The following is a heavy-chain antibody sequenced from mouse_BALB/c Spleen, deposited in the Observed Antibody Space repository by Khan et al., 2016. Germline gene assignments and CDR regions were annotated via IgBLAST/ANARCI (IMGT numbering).Heavy chain of an antibody. D-gene: IGHD3-1*01. V-gene: IGHV1-87*01. CDR2: IYPGDGDT. J-gene: IGHJ3*01. CDR1: GYTFTSYW. CDR3: ARRAARATGFAY. Sequence: QVQLQQSGAELARPGASVKLSCKASGYTFTSYWMQWVKQRPGQGLEWIGAIYPGDGDTRYTQKFTGKATLTADKSSSTAYMQLSSLASEDSAVYDCARRAARATGFAYWGQGTLVTVSA.